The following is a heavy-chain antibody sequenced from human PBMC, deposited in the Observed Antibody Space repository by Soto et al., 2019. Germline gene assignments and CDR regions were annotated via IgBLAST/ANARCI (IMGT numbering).Heavy chain of an antibody. V-gene: IGHV1-69*01. CDR3: ARGFAIPPWVYNGMDV. J-gene: IGHJ6*02. D-gene: IGHD2-2*02. CDR1: GGTFSSYA. CDR2: IIPIFGTA. Sequence: QVQLVQSGAEVKKPGSSVNVSCKASGGTFSSYAISWVRQAPGQGLEWMGGIIPIFGTANYAQKFQGRVTITADESTSSAYMELSSLRSEDTAVYYCARGFAIPPWVYNGMDVWGQGTTVTVSS.